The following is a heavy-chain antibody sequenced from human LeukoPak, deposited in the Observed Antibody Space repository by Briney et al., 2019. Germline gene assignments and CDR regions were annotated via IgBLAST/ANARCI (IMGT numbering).Heavy chain of an antibody. CDR2: ISGSGGST. J-gene: IGHJ4*02. D-gene: IGHD3-16*01. CDR1: GFTFSSYA. CDR3: AKDRWGSLGVTSFDY. Sequence: PGGSLRLSCAASGFTFSSYAMSWVRQAPGKGLEWVSAISGSGGSTYYADSVKGRFTISRDNSKNTLYLQMNSLRAEDTAVYYCAKDRWGSLGVTSFDYWGQGTLVTVSS. V-gene: IGHV3-23*01.